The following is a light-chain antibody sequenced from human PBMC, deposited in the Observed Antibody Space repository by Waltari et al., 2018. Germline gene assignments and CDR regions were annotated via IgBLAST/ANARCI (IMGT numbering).Light chain of an antibody. J-gene: IGLJ1*01. Sequence: QSMLTPPPSVSGAPGQRVTISCSNIGAHLDVHWYQQLPGSAPKLLIYANTNRPSGVPDRFSGSKSGTSASLAITGLQAEDEADYYCQSYDVTLRYVFGPGTKVTVL. CDR3: QSYDVTLRYV. V-gene: IGLV1-40*01. CDR2: ANT. CDR1: NIGAHLD.